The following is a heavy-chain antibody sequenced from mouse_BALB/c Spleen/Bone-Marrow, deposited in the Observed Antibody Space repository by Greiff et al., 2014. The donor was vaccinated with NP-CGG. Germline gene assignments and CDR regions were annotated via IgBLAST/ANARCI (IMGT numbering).Heavy chain of an antibody. D-gene: IGHD1-1*01. Sequence: LQQSGGGLVQPGGSMKLSCVASGFTFSNYWMNWVRQSPEKGLEWVAEIRLKSNNYATHYAESVKGRFTISRDDSKSTVYLQMTNLRAEDTGIYYCTRKELRSDFDYWGQGTTLTASS. J-gene: IGHJ2*01. CDR1: GFTFSNYW. CDR2: IRLKSNNYAT. CDR3: TRKELRSDFDY. V-gene: IGHV6-6*02.